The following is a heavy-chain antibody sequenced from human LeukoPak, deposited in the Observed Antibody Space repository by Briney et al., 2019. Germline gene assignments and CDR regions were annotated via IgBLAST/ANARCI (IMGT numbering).Heavy chain of an antibody. V-gene: IGHV1-2*02. J-gene: IGHJ4*02. CDR3: ARDRPLDADDYYGFYYFDY. CDR1: GYTCTGYY. CDR2: SNPNSGGT. Sequence: ASVKVSCKASGYTCTGYYMHWVRQAPGQGLEWMGWSNPNSGGTNHAQKFQGRVTMTRDTSISTAYMELSRLRSDDTAVYYCARDRPLDADDYYGFYYFDYWGQGTLVTVSS. D-gene: IGHD3-10*01.